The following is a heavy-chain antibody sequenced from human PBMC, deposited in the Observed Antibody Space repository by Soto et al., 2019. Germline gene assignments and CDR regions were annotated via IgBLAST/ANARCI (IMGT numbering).Heavy chain of an antibody. CDR1: DDSISSGDYY. D-gene: IGHD3-16*01. CDR2: ILKDGTT. CDR3: VRSGDYYDPSYDY. J-gene: IGHJ4*02. V-gene: IGHV4-30-4*01. Sequence: KSSETLSLTCSVSDDSISSGDYYWNWIRQPPGKGLEWIGYILKDGTTFYNPSLRSRLTMSVDKSKNQFSLKLNSMTAADTAVYFCVRSGDYYDPSYDYWGQGTLVTVSS.